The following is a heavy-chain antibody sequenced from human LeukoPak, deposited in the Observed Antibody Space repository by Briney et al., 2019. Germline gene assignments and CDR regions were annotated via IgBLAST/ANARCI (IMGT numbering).Heavy chain of an antibody. Sequence: SETLSLTCTVSGDSIRRDNYYWGWIRQPPGKGLEWIGSIYYIGSTYYNPSLKSRVTISVDTSKNQFSLKLSSVTAADTAVYYCARVNLYCSSTSCYTGWFDPWGQGTLVTVSS. D-gene: IGHD2-2*02. J-gene: IGHJ5*02. CDR2: IYYIGST. CDR1: GDSIRRDNYY. V-gene: IGHV4-39*07. CDR3: ARVNLYCSSTSCYTGWFDP.